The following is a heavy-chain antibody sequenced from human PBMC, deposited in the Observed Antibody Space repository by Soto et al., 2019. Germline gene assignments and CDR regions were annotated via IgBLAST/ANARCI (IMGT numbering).Heavy chain of an antibody. V-gene: IGHV3-30*18. J-gene: IGHJ6*02. D-gene: IGHD4-17*01. Sequence: QVQLVESGGGVVQPGRSLRLSCAASGFTFSSYGMHWVRQAPGKGLEWVAVISYDGSNKYYADSVKGRFTISRDNSKNTLYLQMNSLRAEDTAVYYCAKTVTNDYGDYETYYYYYGMDVWGQGTTVTVSS. CDR1: GFTFSSYG. CDR3: AKTVTNDYGDYETYYYYYGMDV. CDR2: ISYDGSNK.